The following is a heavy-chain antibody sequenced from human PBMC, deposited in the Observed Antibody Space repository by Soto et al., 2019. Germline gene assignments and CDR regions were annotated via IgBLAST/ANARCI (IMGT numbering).Heavy chain of an antibody. Sequence: EGSLRLSCAASGFTFSSYGMHWVRQAPGKGLEWVAVISYDGSNKYYADSVKGRFTISRDNSKNTLYLQMNSLRAEDTAVYYCAKMRGEGGYSYGLPWFDPWGQGTLVTVSS. J-gene: IGHJ5*02. CDR1: GFTFSSYG. V-gene: IGHV3-30*18. CDR2: ISYDGSNK. CDR3: AKMRGEGGYSYGLPWFDP. D-gene: IGHD5-18*01.